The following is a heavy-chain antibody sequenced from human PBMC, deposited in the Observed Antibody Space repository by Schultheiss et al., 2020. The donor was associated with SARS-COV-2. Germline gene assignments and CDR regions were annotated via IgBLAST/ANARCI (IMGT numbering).Heavy chain of an antibody. D-gene: IGHD3-10*01. CDR2: TNPSGDNI. J-gene: IGHJ6*02. Sequence: ASVKVSCKTSGYTFTSYYMHWVRQAPGQGLEWVGITNPSGDNIHHAQKFQGRVTMTRDTSTSTVYMELSSLRSEDTAVYYCARRGGGQEGNYYYYGMDVWGQGTTVTVSS. V-gene: IGHV1-46*01. CDR1: GYTFTSYY. CDR3: ARRGGGQEGNYYYYGMDV.